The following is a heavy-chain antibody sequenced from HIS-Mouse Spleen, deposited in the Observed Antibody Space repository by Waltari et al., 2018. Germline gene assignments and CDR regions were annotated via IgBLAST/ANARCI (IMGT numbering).Heavy chain of an antibody. J-gene: IGHJ5*02. D-gene: IGHD4-17*01. CDR1: GGPISSSSYY. Sequence: QLQLQESGPGLVKPSETLSLTCTGSGGPISSSSYYWAGIRPPPGKGLEWIGSIYYSGSTYYNPSLKSRVTISVDTSKNQFSLKLSSVTAADTAVYYCARDYGDNWFDPWGQGTLVTVSS. V-gene: IGHV4-39*07. CDR2: IYYSGST. CDR3: ARDYGDNWFDP.